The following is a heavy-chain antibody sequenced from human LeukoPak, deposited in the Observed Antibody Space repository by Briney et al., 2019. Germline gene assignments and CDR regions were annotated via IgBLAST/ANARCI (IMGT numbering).Heavy chain of an antibody. V-gene: IGHV3-30*03. Sequence: GRSLGLSCAASGFTFSSYGMHWVRQAPGKGLEWVAVISYDGSNKYYADSVKGRFTISRDNSKNTLYLQMNSLRAEDTAVYYCAPDEYYYGSGSYYNAPTNYWGQGTLVTVS. CDR2: ISYDGSNK. CDR3: APDEYYYGSGSYYNAPTNY. CDR1: GFTFSSYG. J-gene: IGHJ4*02. D-gene: IGHD3-10*01.